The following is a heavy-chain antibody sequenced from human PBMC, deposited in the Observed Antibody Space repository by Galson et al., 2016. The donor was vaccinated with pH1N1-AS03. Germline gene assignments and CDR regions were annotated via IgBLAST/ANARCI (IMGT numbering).Heavy chain of an antibody. CDR2: IIPMLGRG. CDR1: GGTFSTNG. D-gene: IGHD6-6*01. V-gene: IGHV1-69*04. J-gene: IGHJ4*02. Sequence: SVKVSCKASGGTFSTNGFTWVRQAPGQGLEWMGRIIPMLGRGNYAQKFQGRVTIIADISTSTTYMELSNLTSEDTAIYSCARERDSSSSSIFVYWGQGTQVTVSS. CDR3: ARERDSSSSSIFVY.